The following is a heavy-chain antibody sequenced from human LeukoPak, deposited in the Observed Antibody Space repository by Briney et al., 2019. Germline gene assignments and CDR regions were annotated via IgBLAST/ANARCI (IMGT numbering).Heavy chain of an antibody. Sequence: GGSLRLSCAASGFTFSSYEMNWVRQAPGKGLEGVSYISSSGSTIYYADSVKGRFTISRDNAKNSLYLQMNSLRAEDTAVYYCARRKAAAKGMNWFDPWGQGTLVTVSS. CDR2: ISSSGSTI. CDR3: ARRKAAAKGMNWFDP. V-gene: IGHV3-48*03. CDR1: GFTFSSYE. J-gene: IGHJ5*02. D-gene: IGHD6-13*01.